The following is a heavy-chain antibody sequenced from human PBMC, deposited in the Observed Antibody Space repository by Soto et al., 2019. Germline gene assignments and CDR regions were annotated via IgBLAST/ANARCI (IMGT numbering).Heavy chain of an antibody. Sequence: QVQLQESGPGLVKPSDTLSLTCAVSGYSISSNNWWGWIRQPPGKGLEWIGYIYYSGTTYYNASLKGRATMSVDTSKDQFSLNLSSVTDVDTAVYYCVGSGTTGGDFDYWGQGTPVTVSS. CDR1: GYSISSNNW. V-gene: IGHV4-28*01. D-gene: IGHD1-7*01. CDR2: IYYSGTT. J-gene: IGHJ4*02. CDR3: VGSGTTGGDFDY.